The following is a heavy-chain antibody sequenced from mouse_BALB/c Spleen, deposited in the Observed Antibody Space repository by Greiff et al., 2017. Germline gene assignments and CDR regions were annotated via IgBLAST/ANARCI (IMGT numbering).Heavy chain of an antibody. J-gene: IGHJ4*01. CDR1: GFTFSSYG. Sequence: DVKLQESGGDLVKPGGSLKLSCAASGFTFSSYGMSWVRQTPDKRLEWVATISSGGSYTYYPDSVKGRFTISRDNAKNTLYLQMSSLKSEDTAMYYCARRGDYAMDYWGQGTSVTVSS. CDR2: ISSGGSYT. V-gene: IGHV5-6*02. CDR3: ARRGDYAMDY.